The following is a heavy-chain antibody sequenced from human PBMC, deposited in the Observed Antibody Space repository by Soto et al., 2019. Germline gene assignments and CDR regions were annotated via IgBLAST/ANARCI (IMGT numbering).Heavy chain of an antibody. CDR1: GFTFSSSA. CDR2: INNRGDST. V-gene: IGHV3-23*01. Sequence: EVQLLESGGGLVQPGGSLRLSCAASGFTFSSSAMTWVRQAPGKGPEWVSSINNRGDSTYYADSVKGRFTISRDFSKNILHLQMNTLRAEDTAVSYCAKPRSDTSGWGADWFAPWGQGTLVTVSS. D-gene: IGHD3-22*01. CDR3: AKPRSDTSGWGADWFAP. J-gene: IGHJ5*02.